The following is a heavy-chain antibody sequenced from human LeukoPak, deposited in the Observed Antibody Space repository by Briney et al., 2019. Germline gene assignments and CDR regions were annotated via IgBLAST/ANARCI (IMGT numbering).Heavy chain of an antibody. CDR1: GFTFSSDT. CDR2: IYYSGST. J-gene: IGHJ3*02. CDR3: ARGASPRVCFDI. V-gene: IGHV4-59*01. Sequence: PGGSLRLSCAASGFTFSSDTMSWVRQAPGQGLEWIGFIYYSGSTNYNPSLKSRVTISVDTSKDQFSLKLSSVTAADTAVYYCARGASPRVCFDIWGQGTMVTVSS.